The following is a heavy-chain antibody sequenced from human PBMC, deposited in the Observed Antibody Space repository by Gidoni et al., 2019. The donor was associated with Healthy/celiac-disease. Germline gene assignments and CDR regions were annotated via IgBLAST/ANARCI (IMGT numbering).Heavy chain of an antibody. CDR2: IWYDGSNK. CDR1: GFTFSSYG. V-gene: IGHV3-33*01. CDR3: ARGGSSWEIDY. J-gene: IGHJ4*02. D-gene: IGHD6-13*01. Sequence: QVQLVESGGGVVQPGRSLRLSCAASGFTFSSYGMHWVRQAPGTGLEWVAVIWYDGSNKYYADSVKGRFTISRDNSKNTLYLQMNSLRAEDTAVYYCARGGSSWEIDYWGQGTLVTVSS.